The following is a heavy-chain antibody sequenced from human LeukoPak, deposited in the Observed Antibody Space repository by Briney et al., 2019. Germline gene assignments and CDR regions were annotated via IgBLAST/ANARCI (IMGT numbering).Heavy chain of an antibody. Sequence: SQTLSLTCTVSGGSISSGDYYWSWIRQPPGKGLDWIGYIYYSGSTYYNPSLKSRVTISVDTSKNQFSLKLSSVTAADTAVSYCARAGTGWPGSSDYWGQGTLVTASS. V-gene: IGHV4-30-4*08. CDR1: GGSISSGDYY. CDR2: IYYSGST. J-gene: IGHJ4*02. CDR3: ARAGTGWPGSSDY. D-gene: IGHD3/OR15-3a*01.